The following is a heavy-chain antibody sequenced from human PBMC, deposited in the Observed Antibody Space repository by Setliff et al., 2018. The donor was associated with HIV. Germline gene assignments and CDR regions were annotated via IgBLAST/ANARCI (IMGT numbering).Heavy chain of an antibody. D-gene: IGHD3-3*01. J-gene: IGHJ3*01. V-gene: IGHV3-49*03. Sequence: GGSLRLSCLTSGFTFGDYALSWFRQAPGKGLEWVAFIRSKVYGGTTEYAASVKGRFAILRDDSTSIAYLQMNILRAEDTAVYYCATVFTVWGQGTMVTVSS. CDR1: GFTFGDYA. CDR2: IRSKVYGGTT. CDR3: ATVFTV.